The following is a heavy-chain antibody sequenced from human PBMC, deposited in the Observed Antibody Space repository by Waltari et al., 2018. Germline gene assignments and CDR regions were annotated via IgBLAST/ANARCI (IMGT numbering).Heavy chain of an antibody. V-gene: IGHV1-69*05. D-gene: IGHD5-18*01. CDR3: ARGGTAIFPDYYYMDV. J-gene: IGHJ6*03. Sequence: QVQLVQSGAEVKKPGSSVKVSCKASGGTFSRYAISWVRQAPGQGLEGMGGIIPIFGTANYAQKFQGRVTITTDESTSTAYMELSSLRSEDTAVYYCARGGTAIFPDYYYMDVWGKGTTVTVSS. CDR1: GGTFSRYA. CDR2: IIPIFGTA.